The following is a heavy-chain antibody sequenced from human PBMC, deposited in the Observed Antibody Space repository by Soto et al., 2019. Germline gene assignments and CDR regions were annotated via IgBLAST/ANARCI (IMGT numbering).Heavy chain of an antibody. CDR3: ARVGCISSCCYFSSDGRGWFDP. V-gene: IGHV4-59*01. CDR1: GGSITNYY. J-gene: IGHJ5*02. CDR2: IYYSGGT. Sequence: SETLSLTCTVSGGSITNYYWSWIRQPPGKGLEWIGYIYYSGGTNYNPSLKSRITISVDTSKNQFSLKLSSVTAADTAVYYCARVGCISSCCYFSSDGRGWFDPWGQGTLVTGSS. D-gene: IGHD2-2*01.